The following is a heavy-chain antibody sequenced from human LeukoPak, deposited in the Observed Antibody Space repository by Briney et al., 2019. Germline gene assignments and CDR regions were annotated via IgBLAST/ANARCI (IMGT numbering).Heavy chain of an antibody. V-gene: IGHV1-24*01. D-gene: IGHD6-13*01. J-gene: IGHJ4*02. CDR2: FDHEEDET. CDR3: ALFKAAARFDY. Sequence: SGNVSCKVSGYTLIELSIHWVRQAPGTGLEWMGDFDHEEDETFYAQKFQGRVSMTEDTSTDTDYMELSSLRPEYTAVYYCALFKAAARFDYWGQGTLVTVCS. CDR1: GYTLIELS.